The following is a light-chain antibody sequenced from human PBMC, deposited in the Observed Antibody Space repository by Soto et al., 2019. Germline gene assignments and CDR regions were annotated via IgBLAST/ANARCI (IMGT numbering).Light chain of an antibody. CDR1: QRITTY. CDR2: TSG. CDR3: QQTYSTPYT. J-gene: IGKJ2*01. Sequence: IQMTQSPSSLSASVGDRVTITCRASQRITTYLNWYQQKPGEAPKLLISTSGILQRGVPSRFSGSGSGTDFSLTITALRPEDFATYFCQQTYSTPYTFGQGTKLEIK. V-gene: IGKV1-39*01.